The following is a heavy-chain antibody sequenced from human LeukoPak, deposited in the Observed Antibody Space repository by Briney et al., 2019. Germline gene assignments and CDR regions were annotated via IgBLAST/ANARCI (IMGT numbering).Heavy chain of an antibody. J-gene: IGHJ4*02. Sequence: SVKVSCKASGGTFSSYAISWVRQAPGQGLEWMGRIIPILGIANYAQKFQGRVTITADKSTSTAYMELSSLRSEDTAVYYCAILGGTYYYDSSGYYTDYWGQGTLVTVSS. CDR2: IIPILGIA. CDR3: AILGGTYYYDSSGYYTDY. CDR1: GGTFSSYA. D-gene: IGHD3-22*01. V-gene: IGHV1-69*04.